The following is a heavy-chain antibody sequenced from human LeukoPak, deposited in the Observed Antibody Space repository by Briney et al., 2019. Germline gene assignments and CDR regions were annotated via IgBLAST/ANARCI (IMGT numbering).Heavy chain of an antibody. V-gene: IGHV3-33*01. CDR1: GFTFSSYG. Sequence: GGSLRLSCAASGFTFSSYGMHWVRQAPGKGLEWVAVIWYDGSNKYYADSVKGRFTISRDNSKNTLYLQMNSLRAEDTAVYYCAGDTSPGGDYYFDYWGQGTLVIVSS. J-gene: IGHJ4*02. D-gene: IGHD3-16*01. CDR2: IWYDGSNK. CDR3: AGDTSPGGDYYFDY.